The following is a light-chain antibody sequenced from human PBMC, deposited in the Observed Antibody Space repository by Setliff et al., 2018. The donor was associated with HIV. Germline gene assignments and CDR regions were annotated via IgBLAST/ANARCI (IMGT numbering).Light chain of an antibody. J-gene: IGKJ2*01. V-gene: IGKV1-5*03. CDR3: QHYDSYSYT. CDR2: KAS. Sequence: DIQMTQSPSTLSASVGDRVTITCRASQSISTYLAWYQQKPGKAPNLLIWKASILKGGVPSRFSGSGSGTEFTLTINNLQPDDFATYYCQHYDSYSYTFGQGTKVDIK. CDR1: QSISTY.